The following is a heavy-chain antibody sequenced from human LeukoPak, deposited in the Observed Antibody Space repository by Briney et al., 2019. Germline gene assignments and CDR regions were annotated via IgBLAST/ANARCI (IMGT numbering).Heavy chain of an antibody. J-gene: IGHJ4*02. CDR1: GFLFSDYG. Sequence: PGGSLRLSCEASGFLFSDYGAHWVRQAPGKGLEWVAVISFDGRNKFYGNSVKGRFTISRDNSNNMLYLQMDSLRDDDTAMYFCEALYSSIRYEEHWGQGTLVTVSS. CDR2: ISFDGRNK. D-gene: IGHD3-16*01. CDR3: EALYSSIRYEEH. V-gene: IGHV3-30*04.